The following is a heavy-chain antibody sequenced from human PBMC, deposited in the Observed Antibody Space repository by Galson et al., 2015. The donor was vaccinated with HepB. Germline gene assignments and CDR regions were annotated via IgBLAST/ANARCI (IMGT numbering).Heavy chain of an antibody. J-gene: IGHJ4*02. D-gene: IGHD3-3*01. CDR3: AKDHDFWSGYQYYFDY. V-gene: IGHV3-30*18. CDR2: ISYDGSNK. CDR1: GFTFSSYG. Sequence: SLRLSCAASGFTFSSYGMHWVRQAPGKGLEWVAVISYDGSNKYYADSVKGRFTISRDNSKNTLYLQMNSLRAEDTAVYYCAKDHDFWSGYQYYFDYWGQGTLVTVSS.